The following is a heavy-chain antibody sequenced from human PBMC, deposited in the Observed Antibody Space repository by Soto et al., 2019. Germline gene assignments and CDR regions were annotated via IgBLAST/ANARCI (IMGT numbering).Heavy chain of an antibody. CDR3: TRRGGIVATMN. V-gene: IGHV3-73*01. CDR2: IRSKANSYAT. CDR1: GFTFSGSA. D-gene: IGHD5-12*01. J-gene: IGHJ4*02. Sequence: GGSLRLSCAASGFTFSGSAMHWVRQASGKGLEWVGRIRSKANSYATAYAASVKGRFTISRDDSKNTAYLQMNSLKTEDTAVYYCTRRGGIVATMNWGQGTLVTVSS.